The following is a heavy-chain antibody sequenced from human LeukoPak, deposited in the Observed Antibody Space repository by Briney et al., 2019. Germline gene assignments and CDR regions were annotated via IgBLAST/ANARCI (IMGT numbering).Heavy chain of an antibody. J-gene: IGHJ6*01. Sequence: GGSLRLSSAASGFTFSSYSKNWVRQAPGKGLELVSYISSSSSTIYYADSVKGRFTISRDNAKNSLYLQMNSLRDEDTAVYYCARGRDLYSYYYGMDVWGHGTTVTVAS. CDR2: ISSSSSTI. V-gene: IGHV3-48*02. CDR1: GFTFSSYS. CDR3: ARGRDLYSYYYGMDV.